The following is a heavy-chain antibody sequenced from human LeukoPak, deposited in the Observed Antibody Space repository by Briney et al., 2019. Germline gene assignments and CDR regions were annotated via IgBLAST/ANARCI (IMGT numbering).Heavy chain of an antibody. CDR2: MNPNSGNT. Sequence: ASVKVSCKASGYTFTSYDINWVRQATGQGLEWMGWMNPNSGNTGYAQKFQGRVSMTRNTSISTAYMELSSLRSEDTAVYYCASGLTASGAFDIWGQGTMVTVSS. J-gene: IGHJ3*02. CDR3: ASGLTASGAFDI. CDR1: GYTFTSYD. V-gene: IGHV1-8*01.